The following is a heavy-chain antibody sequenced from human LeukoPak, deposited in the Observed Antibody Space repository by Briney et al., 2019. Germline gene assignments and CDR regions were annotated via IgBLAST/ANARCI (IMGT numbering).Heavy chain of an antibody. CDR2: INPSSGGT. J-gene: IGHJ4*02. V-gene: IGHV1-2*02. Sequence: ASVKVSCKASGYTFTGYYMHWVRQAPGQGLEWMGWINPSSGGTNYAQKFQGGVTMTRDTSISTAYMELSRLRSDDTAVYYCAREVRSQSMTIAVALDYWGQGTLVTVSS. CDR1: GYTFTGYY. CDR3: AREVRSQSMTIAVALDY. D-gene: IGHD6-19*01.